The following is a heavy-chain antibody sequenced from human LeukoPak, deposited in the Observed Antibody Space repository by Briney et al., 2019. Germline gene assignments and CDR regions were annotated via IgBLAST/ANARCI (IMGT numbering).Heavy chain of an antibody. CDR3: ARPVDKAESFDY. J-gene: IGHJ4*02. D-gene: IGHD5-12*01. CDR2: IYYSGST. CDR1: GGSISSGNYY. Sequence: SETLSLTCSVSGGSISSGNYYWPWLRQPPGKGLEWIGSIYYSGSTYYNPSLKSRVTISVDTSKNQFSLKLSSVTAADTAVYYCARPVDKAESFDYWGQGTLVTVSS. V-gene: IGHV4-39*01.